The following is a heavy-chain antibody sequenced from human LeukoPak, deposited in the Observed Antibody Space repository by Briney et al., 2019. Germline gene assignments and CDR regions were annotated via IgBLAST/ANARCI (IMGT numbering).Heavy chain of an antibody. CDR2: ISSSSNYI. Sequence: RAGGSLRLSCAAPGFTFSTYSMNRVRQAPGKGLEWVSSISSSSNYIYYGDSVKGRFTISRDNAKNSLYLQMNSLRAEDTAVYYCARTVPAAGWGQGTTVTVSS. CDR3: ARTVPAAG. CDR1: GFTFSTYS. J-gene: IGHJ6*02. V-gene: IGHV3-21*01. D-gene: IGHD2-2*01.